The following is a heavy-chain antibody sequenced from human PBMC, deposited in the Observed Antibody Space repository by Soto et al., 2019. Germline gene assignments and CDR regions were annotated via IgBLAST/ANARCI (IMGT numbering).Heavy chain of an antibody. CDR3: AKDIRSSGGRSPFDL. CDR1: GFAFGTYV. V-gene: IGHV3-23*01. Sequence: EVQLLESGGGLVQPGGSLRLSCEASGFAFGTYVMSWVRQAPGKGLEWVSAISGRVNSTYSADSVKGRFTISRDNAKNTLYLQMTSLRAEDTAVYYCAKDIRSSGGRSPFDLWGQGTLVTVSS. J-gene: IGHJ4*02. D-gene: IGHD2-15*01. CDR2: ISGRVNST.